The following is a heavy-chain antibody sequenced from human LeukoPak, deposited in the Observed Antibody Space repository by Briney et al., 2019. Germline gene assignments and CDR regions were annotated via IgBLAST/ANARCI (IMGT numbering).Heavy chain of an antibody. V-gene: IGHV1-2*04. CDR2: INPNSGGT. CDR3: ARDGDYGDYEYYFDY. CDR1: GYTFTGYY. D-gene: IGHD4-17*01. J-gene: IGHJ4*02. Sequence: ASVKVSCKASGYTFTGYYMHWVRQAPGQGLEWMGWINPNSGGTNYAQKFQGWVTMTRDTSISTAYMELSRLRSDDTAVYYCARDGDYGDYEYYFDYWGQGTLVTVSS.